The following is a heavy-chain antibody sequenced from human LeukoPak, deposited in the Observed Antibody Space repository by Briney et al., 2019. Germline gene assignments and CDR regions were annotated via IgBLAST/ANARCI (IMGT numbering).Heavy chain of an antibody. J-gene: IGHJ4*02. D-gene: IGHD2-21*02. Sequence: AGGSLRLSCAASGFTFSDYYMSWIRQAPGKGLEWVSAISGSGGSTYYADSVKGRFTISRDNSKNTLYLQMNSLRAEDTAVYYCAKGDWGSPFDYWGQGTLVTVSS. CDR1: GFTFSDYY. CDR2: ISGSGGST. CDR3: AKGDWGSPFDY. V-gene: IGHV3-23*01.